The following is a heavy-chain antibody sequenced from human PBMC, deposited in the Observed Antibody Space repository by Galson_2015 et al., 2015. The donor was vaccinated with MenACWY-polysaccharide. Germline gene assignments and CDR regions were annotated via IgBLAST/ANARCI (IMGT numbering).Heavy chain of an antibody. J-gene: IGHJ4*02. CDR2: IKPNGGGT. CDR3: ARDFYVAAASVGY. CDR1: GYIFTDSY. Sequence: SVKVSCKASGYIFTDSYIHWVRQAPGQGLEWMGWIKPNGGGTNYAQRFQGRVTMTRDTSINTAYMELSRLTSDDTAVYYCARDFYVAAASVGYWGQGTLVTVSS. V-gene: IGHV1-2*02. D-gene: IGHD6-13*01.